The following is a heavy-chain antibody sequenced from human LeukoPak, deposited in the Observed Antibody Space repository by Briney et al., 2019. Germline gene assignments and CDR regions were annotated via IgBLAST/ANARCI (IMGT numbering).Heavy chain of an antibody. J-gene: IGHJ4*02. V-gene: IGHV4-59*01. CDR1: GGSISSYY. Sequence: PSETLSLTCTVSGGSISSYYWRWIRQPPGKGLEWIGYIYYSGSPNYNPSLTSRVTISVDTSKNQFSLKLSSVTAADTAVYYCARGLVTGLVDYWGQGTLVTVSS. D-gene: IGHD5-18*01. CDR3: ARGLVTGLVDY. CDR2: IYYSGSP.